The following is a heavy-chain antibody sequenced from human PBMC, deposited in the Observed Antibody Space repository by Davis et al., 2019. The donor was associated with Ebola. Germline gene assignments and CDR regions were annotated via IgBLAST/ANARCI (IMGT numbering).Heavy chain of an antibody. Sequence: GGSLRLSCAASGFTFSSYAMHWVRQAPGKGLEWVAVISYDGSNKYYADSVKGRFTISRDNSKNTLYLQMNSLRAEDTAVYYCARVRFLEWSYYWGQGTLVTVSS. D-gene: IGHD3-3*01. CDR1: GFTFSSYA. CDR2: ISYDGSNK. V-gene: IGHV3-30-3*01. CDR3: ARVRFLEWSYY. J-gene: IGHJ4*02.